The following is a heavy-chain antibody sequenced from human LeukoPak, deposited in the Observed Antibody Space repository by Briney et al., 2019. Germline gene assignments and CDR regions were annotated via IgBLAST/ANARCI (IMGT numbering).Heavy chain of an antibody. CDR1: GYTFTSYG. Sequence: GASVKVSCKASGYTFTSYGISWVRQAPGQGLEWMGWISAYNGNTNYAQKLQGRVTMTTDTSTSTACMELRSLRSDDTAVYYCARANIVLMVYASYNWFDPWGQGTLVTVSS. J-gene: IGHJ5*02. CDR3: ARANIVLMVYASYNWFDP. D-gene: IGHD2-8*01. CDR2: ISAYNGNT. V-gene: IGHV1-18*01.